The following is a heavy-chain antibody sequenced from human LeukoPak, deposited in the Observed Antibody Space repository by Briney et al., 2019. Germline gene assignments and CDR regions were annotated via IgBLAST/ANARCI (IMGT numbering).Heavy chain of an antibody. J-gene: IGHJ3*02. CDR3: ATTLRWFGELSAFDI. Sequence: SETLSLTCTVSGGPISSYYWSWIRQPPGKGLEWIGYIYYSGSTNYNPSLKSRVTISVDTSKNQFSLKLSSVTAADTAVYYCATTLRWFGELSAFDIWGQGTMVTVSS. CDR2: IYYSGST. D-gene: IGHD3-10*01. V-gene: IGHV4-59*01. CDR1: GGPISSYY.